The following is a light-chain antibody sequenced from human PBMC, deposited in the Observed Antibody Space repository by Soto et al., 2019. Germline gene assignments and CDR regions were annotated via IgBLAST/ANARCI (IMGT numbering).Light chain of an antibody. CDR3: QQYNNWWWT. Sequence: EIVMTQSPATLSVSPGERATLSCRASQGVSSNLAWYQQKPGQAPRRLIYGASTRATGIPARFSGSGSGTEFNLTISSLQSEDFAVYYCQQYNNWWWTVGRGTKVEVK. V-gene: IGKV3-15*01. CDR1: QGVSSN. J-gene: IGKJ1*01. CDR2: GAS.